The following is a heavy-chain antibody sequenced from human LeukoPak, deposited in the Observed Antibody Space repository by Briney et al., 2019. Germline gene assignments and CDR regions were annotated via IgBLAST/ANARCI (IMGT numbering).Heavy chain of an antibody. J-gene: IGHJ4*02. V-gene: IGHV3-11*01. CDR1: GFTFSDYY. Sequence: GGSLRLSCAASGFTFSDYYMSWIRQAPGKGLEWVSLINSLSPRAISYGDSVKGRFTTSRDDGKNSLFLQMDSLRVEDTAIYYCAGHARGSYLVYWGQGILVTVSA. CDR3: AGHARGSYLVY. D-gene: IGHD2-8*02. CDR2: INSLSPRAI.